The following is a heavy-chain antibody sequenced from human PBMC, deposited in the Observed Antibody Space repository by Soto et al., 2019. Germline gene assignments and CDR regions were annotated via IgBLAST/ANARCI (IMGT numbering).Heavy chain of an antibody. D-gene: IGHD6-19*01. Sequence: PGGSLRLSYAASGFTLDNYAKNWVRQAPGKGLEWVSGISGSGGSKYYAESVKGRFTISRDNSKNTLYLQMNSLRAADTAVYYCAKAAGEWLEYYGMDVWGRGTTVTVSS. CDR3: AKAAGEWLEYYGMDV. CDR2: ISGSGGSK. J-gene: IGHJ6*02. V-gene: IGHV3-23*01. CDR1: GFTLDNYA.